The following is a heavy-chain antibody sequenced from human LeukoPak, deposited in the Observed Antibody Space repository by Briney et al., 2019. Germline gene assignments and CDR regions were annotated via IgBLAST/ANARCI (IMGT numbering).Heavy chain of an antibody. V-gene: IGHV3-21*01. CDR1: GFTFSSYS. CDR3: ARVRKGSNVDDY. CDR2: ISSSSSYI. Sequence: PGGSLRLSCAASGFTFSSYSMNWVCQAPGKGLEWVSSISSSSSYIYYADSVKGRFTISRDNAKNSLYLQMNSLRAEDTAVYYCARVRKGSNVDDYWGQGTLVTVSS. D-gene: IGHD1-14*01. J-gene: IGHJ4*02.